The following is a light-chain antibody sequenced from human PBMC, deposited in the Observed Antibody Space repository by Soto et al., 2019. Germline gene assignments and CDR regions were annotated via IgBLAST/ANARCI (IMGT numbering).Light chain of an antibody. CDR1: QGISSY. J-gene: IGKJ1*01. CDR2: DAS. Sequence: IQLTQSPFFLSASVGARVSITCRATQGISSYLAWYQQKPGKAPKLLIYDASSLETGVPSRFSGSGSGTEFTLTISRLQPDDFATYYCQQYNSYSGTFGQGTKVDIK. V-gene: IGKV1-9*01. CDR3: QQYNSYSGT.